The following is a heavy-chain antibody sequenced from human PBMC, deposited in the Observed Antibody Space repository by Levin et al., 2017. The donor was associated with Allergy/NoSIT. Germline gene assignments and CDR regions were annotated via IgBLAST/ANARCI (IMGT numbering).Heavy chain of an antibody. CDR2: IYYSGET. D-gene: IGHD3-9*01. CDR1: GGSTRLGGYY. V-gene: IGHV4-31*03. Sequence: SETLSLTCSVSGGSTRLGGYYWGWIRQHPVKGLEWLGYIYYSGETFYNPSVQSRLVISHDTSENQFSLKLTSLTAADTAVYYCVRAQTGYVSPFDFWGPGTLVTVSS. CDR3: VRAQTGYVSPFDF. J-gene: IGHJ4*02.